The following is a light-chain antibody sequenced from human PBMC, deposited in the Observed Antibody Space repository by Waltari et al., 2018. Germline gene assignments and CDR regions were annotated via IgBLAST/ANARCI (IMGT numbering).Light chain of an antibody. CDR1: SSDVGGHNY. CDR3: CSFAGGFTWV. V-gene: IGLV2-11*01. J-gene: IGLJ3*02. CDR2: DVN. Sequence: QSALTQPRSMSGSPGQAVTISCSGTSSDVGGHNYVTWYQQHPGKAPKLVIYDVNNRPSEVPERFSGSKSGNTASLTISGLQSEDEADYYCCSFAGGFTWVFGEGTRLTVL.